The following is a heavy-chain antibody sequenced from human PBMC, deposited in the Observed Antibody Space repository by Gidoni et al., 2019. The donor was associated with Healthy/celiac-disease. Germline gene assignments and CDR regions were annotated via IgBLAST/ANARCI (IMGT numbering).Heavy chain of an antibody. CDR3: ARDNLAGTTVVTFMDY. V-gene: IGHV3-33*01. D-gene: IGHD4-17*01. Sequence: QVQLGESGGGVVQPGRSLRLSGAASGLTFSSYGMHWVRQAPGKGLGWLAVIWYDGSNKYYADSVKGRFTISRDNSKNTLYLQMNSLRAEDTAVYYCARDNLAGTTVVTFMDYWGQGTLVTVSS. CDR2: IWYDGSNK. J-gene: IGHJ4*02. CDR1: GLTFSSYG.